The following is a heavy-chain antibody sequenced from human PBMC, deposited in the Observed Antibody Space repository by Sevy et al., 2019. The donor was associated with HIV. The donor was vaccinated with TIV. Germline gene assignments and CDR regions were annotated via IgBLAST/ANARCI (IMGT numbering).Heavy chain of an antibody. CDR2: INPNSGGT. V-gene: IGHV1-2*02. Sequence: ASVKVSCKASGYTFTGYYMHWVRQAPGQELEWMGWINPNSGGTNYAQKFQGRVTMTRDTSISTAYMELSRLRSDDTAVYYCARAYSLSNNWFDPWGQGTLVTVSS. CDR3: ARAYSLSNNWFDP. J-gene: IGHJ5*02. D-gene: IGHD4-4*01. CDR1: GYTFTGYY.